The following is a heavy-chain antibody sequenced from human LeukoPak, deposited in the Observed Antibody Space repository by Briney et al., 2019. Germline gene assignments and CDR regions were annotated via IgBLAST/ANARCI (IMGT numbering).Heavy chain of an antibody. Sequence: GGSLRLSCAASGFTFSSYSMNWVRQAPGKGLEWVSSISSSSSYIYYADSVKGRFTISRDNAKNSLYLQMNSLRAEDTAVYYCARFGELSYFDYWGQGTLVTVSS. CDR3: ARFGELSYFDY. CDR1: GFTFSSYS. J-gene: IGHJ4*02. V-gene: IGHV3-21*01. D-gene: IGHD3-10*01. CDR2: ISSSSSYI.